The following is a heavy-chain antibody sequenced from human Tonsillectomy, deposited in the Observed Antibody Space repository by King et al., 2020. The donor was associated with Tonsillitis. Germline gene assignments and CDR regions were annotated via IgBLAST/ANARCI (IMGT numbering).Heavy chain of an antibody. D-gene: IGHD3-10*01. CDR2: ISADNGNT. CDR1: GYTFNIYG. CDR3: ARSLVWFGDNYYYAMDV. V-gene: IGHV1-18*04. Sequence: VQLVQSGAEVKKPGASVKVSCKASGYTFNIYGISWVRQAPGQGLEWMGWISADNGNTEFTQKLRGRVTMTTDTSTSTAYMELRSLRSDDTAVYYCARSLVWFGDNYYYAMDVWGQGTTVTVSS. J-gene: IGHJ6*02.